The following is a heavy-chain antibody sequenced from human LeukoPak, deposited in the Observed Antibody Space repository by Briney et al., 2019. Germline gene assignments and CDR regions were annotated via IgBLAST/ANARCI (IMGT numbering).Heavy chain of an antibody. Sequence: GGSLRLSCAASGFTFGNHAMSWVRQSPGKGLEWVSAVSHSGGSTYYADSVKGRFTISRDNSKDTLYLQMHSLGAEDTALYYCAKEDSSPYYFDFWGQGVLVTVSS. J-gene: IGHJ4*02. V-gene: IGHV3-23*01. CDR1: GFTFGNHA. CDR2: VSHSGGST. CDR3: AKEDSSPYYFDF. D-gene: IGHD6-13*01.